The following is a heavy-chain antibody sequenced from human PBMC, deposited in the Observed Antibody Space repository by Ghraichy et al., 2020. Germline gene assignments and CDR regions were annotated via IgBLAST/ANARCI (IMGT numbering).Heavy chain of an antibody. V-gene: IGHV3-21*01. D-gene: IGHD3-22*01. CDR2: ISSSSAYR. CDR1: GFTFSSYS. Sequence: GGSLRLSCAASGFTFSSYSMNWVRQAPGKGLEWVSSISSSSAYRYYVDSVKGRFTISRDSAKNSLYLQMDSLRADDTAVYYCARDNYYDTSGYFYKEFYDSWGQGTLVTVSS. J-gene: IGHJ4*02. CDR3: ARDNYYDTSGYFYKEFYDS.